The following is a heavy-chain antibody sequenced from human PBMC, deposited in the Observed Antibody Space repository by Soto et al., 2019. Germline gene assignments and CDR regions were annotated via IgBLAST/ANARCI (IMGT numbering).Heavy chain of an antibody. V-gene: IGHV1-69*12. J-gene: IGHJ2*01. CDR1: GGTISSYA. CDR3: ATLNPYDSSGYYYGDWYFDL. D-gene: IGHD3-22*01. Sequence: QVQLVQSGAEVKKPGSSVTVSCKASGGTISSYAISWVRQAPGQGLEWMGGIIPIFGTANYAQKFQGRVTITADESTSTAYMELSSLRSEDTAVYYCATLNPYDSSGYYYGDWYFDLWGRGTLVTVSS. CDR2: IIPIFGTA.